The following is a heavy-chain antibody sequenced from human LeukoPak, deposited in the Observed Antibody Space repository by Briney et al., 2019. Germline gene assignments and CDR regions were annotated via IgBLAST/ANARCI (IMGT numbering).Heavy chain of an antibody. CDR1: GGSISSSSYY. CDR3: AKDLLWYLDL. Sequence: SETLSLTCTVSGGSISSSSYYWGWIRQPPGKGLEWIGSIYYSGSSYYNPSLKSRVTISVDTSKNQFSLKLTSVTAADTAVYYCAKDLLWYLDLWGRGTLVTVSS. CDR2: IYYSGSS. J-gene: IGHJ2*01. D-gene: IGHD2/OR15-2a*01. V-gene: IGHV4-39*07.